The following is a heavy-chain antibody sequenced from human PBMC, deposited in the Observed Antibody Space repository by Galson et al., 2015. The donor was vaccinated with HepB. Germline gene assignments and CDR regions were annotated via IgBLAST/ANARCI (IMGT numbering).Heavy chain of an antibody. CDR2: IKQDGSEK. V-gene: IGHV3-7*03. D-gene: IGHD3-9*01. Sequence: SLRLSCAASGFTFSSYWMSWVRQAPGKGLEWVANIKQDGSEKYYVDSVKGRFTISRDNAKNSLYLQMNSLRAEDTAVYYCAREAYYDILTGYNYYYYYGMDVWGQGTTVTVSS. CDR1: GFTFSSYW. CDR3: AREAYYDILTGYNYYYYYGMDV. J-gene: IGHJ6*02.